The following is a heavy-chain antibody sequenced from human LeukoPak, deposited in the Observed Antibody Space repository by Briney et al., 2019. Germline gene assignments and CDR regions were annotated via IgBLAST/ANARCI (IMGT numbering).Heavy chain of an antibody. V-gene: IGHV4-4*07. Sequence: TLSLTCTVSGVSISSYYWSWIRQPAGKGLEWSGRIYGSGSTNYNPSLKSRVTMSVDTSKNKVSLNLSSVTAADTAVYFCARVADTAMATPHFDYWGQGTLVTVSS. CDR2: IYGSGST. CDR3: ARVADTAMATPHFDY. CDR1: GVSISSYY. D-gene: IGHD5-18*01. J-gene: IGHJ4*02.